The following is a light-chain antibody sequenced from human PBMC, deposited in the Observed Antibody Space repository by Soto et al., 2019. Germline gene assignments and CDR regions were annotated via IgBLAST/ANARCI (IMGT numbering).Light chain of an antibody. Sequence: QSALTQPASVSGSPGQSITISCTGTSSDVGGYNYVSWYQQQPGKAPKLMIYDVSNRPSGVSNRFSGSKSGNTASLTISGLQAEDEADYYCSSYTRSSFDVFGTGTKLTVL. CDR1: SSDVGGYNY. CDR3: SSYTRSSFDV. CDR2: DVS. V-gene: IGLV2-14*01. J-gene: IGLJ1*01.